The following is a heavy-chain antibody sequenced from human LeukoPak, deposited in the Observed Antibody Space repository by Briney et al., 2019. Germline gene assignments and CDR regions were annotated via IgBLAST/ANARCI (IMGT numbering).Heavy chain of an antibody. V-gene: IGHV4-61*03. CDR2: ISYSGST. Sequence: SETLSLTCTVSGDSFSSDSYYWSWLRQPPGKGLEWIGYISYSGSTNYNPSLKSRVTILVDTSKNHFSLKLSSVTAADTAVYYCARDSRGYYGSSGYFDYWGQGTLVTVSS. J-gene: IGHJ4*02. CDR3: ARDSRGYYGSSGYFDY. CDR1: GDSFSSDSYY. D-gene: IGHD3-22*01.